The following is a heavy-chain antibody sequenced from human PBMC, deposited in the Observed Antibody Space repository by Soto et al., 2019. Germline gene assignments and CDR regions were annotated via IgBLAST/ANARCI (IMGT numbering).Heavy chain of an antibody. V-gene: IGHV5-51*01. CDR2: IYPGDSYN. D-gene: IGHD1-1*01. Sequence: GEALKISCKCSGYIFSSYCIVLVRQMPGKGLEWMGIIYPGDSYNRYSPSCKGQVTISADKSISTAYLQWSSLKASDTEMYYCARRGRTITWKYLAYWGQGTMVTVSS. J-gene: IGHJ4*02. CDR3: ARRGRTITWKYLAY. CDR1: GYIFSSYC.